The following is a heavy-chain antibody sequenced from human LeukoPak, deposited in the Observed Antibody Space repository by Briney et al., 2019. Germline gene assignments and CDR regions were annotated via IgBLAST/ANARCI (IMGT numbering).Heavy chain of an antibody. CDR2: INEDGSTT. J-gene: IGHJ4*02. CDR1: GFTFSSNW. V-gene: IGHV3-74*01. D-gene: IGHD1-26*01. CDR3: VRDLGGRSGH. Sequence: GGSLRLSCAASGFTFSSNWVHWVRKAPGKGLVWVSRINEDGSTTNYADSVKGRSTIFRDNAKNTLYLQMNSLRAEDTAVYYCVRDLGGRSGHWGQGTLVTVSS.